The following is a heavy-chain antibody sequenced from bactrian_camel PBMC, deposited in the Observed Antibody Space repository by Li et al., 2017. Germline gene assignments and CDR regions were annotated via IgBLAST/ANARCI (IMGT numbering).Heavy chain of an antibody. CDR3: AKGGTGQSAGLGYMDY. J-gene: IGHJ4*01. D-gene: IGHD5*01. CDR2: INSESATT. Sequence: VQLVESGGGLVQPGGSLRLSCVQSGTTYGVNCMGWFRQAPGKGLEWVSSINSESATTFQSNSVWGRFTMTRDNAKTTVYLQMNSLKAEDMGMYYCAKGGTGQSAGLGYMDYWGQGTQVTVS. CDR1: GTTYGVNC. V-gene: IGHV3S40*01.